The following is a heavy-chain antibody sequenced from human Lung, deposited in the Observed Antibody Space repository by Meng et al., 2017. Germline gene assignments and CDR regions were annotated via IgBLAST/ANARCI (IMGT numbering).Heavy chain of an antibody. Sequence: HVQVQESGPGLVKPSQTLSLTCTVSGGSISSSNYYWSWIRQPPGKGLEWSGHIHNSGSTYYNPSLKSRITISVDASKNQFSLKLSSVTAADTAVYYCARGQKGYFDLWGRGTLVTVSS. V-gene: IGHV4-30-4*01. CDR2: IHNSGST. CDR1: GGSISSSNYY. CDR3: ARGQKGYFDL. J-gene: IGHJ2*01.